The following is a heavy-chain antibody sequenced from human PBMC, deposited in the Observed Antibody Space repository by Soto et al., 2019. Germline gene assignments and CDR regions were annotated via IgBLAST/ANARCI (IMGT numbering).Heavy chain of an antibody. CDR1: GFTFRRFG. Sequence: QVQLVESGGGVVHPGRSLRLYCAASGFTFRRFGMHWVRQAPGKGLEWGAVISNEENNKYYADSVKGRFPISRDNSKNTRDLQMNSLGAEDMAVYYCAKGCSITSCPVYYFYYYMDVWGKGTTVTVSS. CDR3: AKGCSITSCPVYYFYYYMDV. V-gene: IGHV3-30*18. D-gene: IGHD2-2*01. J-gene: IGHJ6*03. CDR2: ISNEENNK.